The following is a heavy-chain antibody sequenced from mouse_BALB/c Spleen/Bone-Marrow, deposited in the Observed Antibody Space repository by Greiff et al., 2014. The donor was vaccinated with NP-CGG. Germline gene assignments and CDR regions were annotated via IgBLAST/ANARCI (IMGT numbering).Heavy chain of an antibody. CDR1: GFTFTSYW. CDR3: ARDGNYGYAMDY. D-gene: IGHD2-1*01. V-gene: IGHV1S81*02. Sequence: QVQLKESGAELVKPGASVKLSCMASGFTFTSYWIHWVKQRPGQGPEWIGEINPSNGRTNYNEKFKSKATLTDDKSSSTAYMQLSSLTSEDSAVYYCARDGNYGYAMDYWGQGTSLTVSS. CDR2: INPSNGRT. J-gene: IGHJ4*01.